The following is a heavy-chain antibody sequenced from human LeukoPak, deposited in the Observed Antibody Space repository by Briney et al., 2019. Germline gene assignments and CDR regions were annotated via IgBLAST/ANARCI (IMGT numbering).Heavy chain of an antibody. V-gene: IGHV1-2*02. CDR3: ARGALDPETVTNYFEY. Sequence: ASVKVSCKASGYTFSDHYIQWVRQAPGQGFDWLGWINPNSGGTDYAWKFRGRVTMTRDMSLSTAYMELTRLTYDDTAVYYCARGALDPETVTNYFEYWAQGTLATVSS. J-gene: IGHJ4*02. CDR2: INPNSGGT. CDR1: GYTFSDHY. D-gene: IGHD4-17*01.